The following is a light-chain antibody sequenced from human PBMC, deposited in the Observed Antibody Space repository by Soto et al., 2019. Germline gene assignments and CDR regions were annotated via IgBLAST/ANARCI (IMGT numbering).Light chain of an antibody. J-gene: IGKJ5*01. V-gene: IGKV3-20*01. CDR1: QSLSSNY. CDR3: QHYNNWILGIT. CDR2: GAS. Sequence: EIVLSQSPCTLSLSPGERATLSCRASQSLSSNYLAWYQQKPGQAPRLLIYGASSRATGIPDRFSGSGSGTDFTLTISRLEPEDFAVFYCQHYNNWILGITFGQGTRLEIK.